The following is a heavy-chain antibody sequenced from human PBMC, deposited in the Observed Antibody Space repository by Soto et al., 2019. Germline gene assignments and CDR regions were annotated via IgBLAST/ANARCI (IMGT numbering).Heavy chain of an antibody. J-gene: IGHJ4*02. V-gene: IGHV3-33*01. D-gene: IGHD6-19*01. Sequence: PGGSLRLSCAASGFSFSNYGMHWVRQAPGKGLEWVAVIWYDGSNTYYAVSLKGRLTISRDNSKNTVYLQMNSLRDEDTAVYYCARDPQWLDWGQGTLVTVSS. CDR1: GFSFSNYG. CDR2: IWYDGSNT. CDR3: ARDPQWLD.